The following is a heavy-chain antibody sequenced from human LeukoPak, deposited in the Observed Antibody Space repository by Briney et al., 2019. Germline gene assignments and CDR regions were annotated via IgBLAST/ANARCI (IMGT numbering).Heavy chain of an antibody. J-gene: IGHJ1*01. D-gene: IGHD5-24*01. CDR2: IYYSGST. CDR1: GGSISSYY. CDR3: AREYGSGYFQH. Sequence: SETPSLTCTVSGGSISSYYWSWIRQPPGKGLEWIGYIYYSGSTNYNPSLKSRVTISVDTSKNQFSLKLSSVTAADTAVYYCAREYGSGYFQHWGQGTLVTVSS. V-gene: IGHV4-59*01.